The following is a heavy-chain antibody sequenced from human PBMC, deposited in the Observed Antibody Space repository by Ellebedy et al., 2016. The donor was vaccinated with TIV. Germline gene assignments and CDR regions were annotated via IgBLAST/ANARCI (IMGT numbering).Heavy chain of an antibody. Sequence: SETLSLTXAVYGGSFSGYYWSWIRQPPGKGLEWIGEINHSGSTNYNPSLKSRVTISVDTSKNQFSLKLSSVTAADTAVYYCARANGFGELGYYYMDVWGKGTTVTVSS. D-gene: IGHD3-10*01. J-gene: IGHJ6*03. CDR1: GGSFSGYY. V-gene: IGHV4-34*01. CDR2: INHSGST. CDR3: ARANGFGELGYYYMDV.